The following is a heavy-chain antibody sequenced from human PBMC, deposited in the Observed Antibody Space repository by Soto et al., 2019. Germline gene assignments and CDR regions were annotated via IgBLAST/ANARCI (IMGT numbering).Heavy chain of an antibody. CDR2: ISYDGSNK. CDR3: AKDSRQQLAEGGGLFDY. V-gene: IGHV3-30*18. Sequence: QVQLVESGGGVVQPGRSLRLSCAASGFAFSSYGMHWVRQAPGKGLEWVAGISYDGSNKYYAGSVKGRFTISRDNSKNTLYLQMDSLRVEDTALYYCAKDSRQQLAEGGGLFDYWGQGIRVTVSS. J-gene: IGHJ4*02. CDR1: GFAFSSYG. D-gene: IGHD6-13*01.